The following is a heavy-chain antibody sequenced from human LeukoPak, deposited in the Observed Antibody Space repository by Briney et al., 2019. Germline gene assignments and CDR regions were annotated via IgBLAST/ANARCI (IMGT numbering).Heavy chain of an antibody. CDR1: GFTFSNYW. J-gene: IGHJ6*03. CDR3: ARSDILTGSYYMDV. CDR2: INSDGSGT. V-gene: IGHV3-74*01. Sequence: GGSLRLSCAASGFTFSNYWMHWVRQAPGKGLMWVSRINSDGSGTTYVDSVKGRFTISRDNAKNTLYLQVNTLRAEDTAVYYCARSDILTGSYYMDVWGKGTTVTVSS. D-gene: IGHD3-9*01.